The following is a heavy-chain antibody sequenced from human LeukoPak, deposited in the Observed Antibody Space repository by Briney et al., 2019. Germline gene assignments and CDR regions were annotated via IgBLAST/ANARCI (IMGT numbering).Heavy chain of an antibody. CDR1: GGSISSSSYY. J-gene: IGHJ4*02. V-gene: IGHV4-39*07. Sequence: SETLSLTCTVSGGSISSSSYYWGWIRQPPGKGLEWIGSIYYSGSTYYNPSLKSRVTISVDTSKNQFSLKLSSVTAADTAVYYCARKTPGTDYFDYWGQGTLVTVSS. CDR2: IYYSGST. CDR3: ARKTPGTDYFDY.